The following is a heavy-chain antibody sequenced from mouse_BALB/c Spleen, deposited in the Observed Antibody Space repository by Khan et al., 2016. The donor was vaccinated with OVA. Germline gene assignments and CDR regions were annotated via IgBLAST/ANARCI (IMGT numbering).Heavy chain of an antibody. V-gene: IGHV1S81*02. CDR3: TRSGYGSFVY. CDR2: INPSNGGT. CDR1: GYTFTSYY. Sequence: QVQLQQSGAELVKPGASVKLSCKTSGYTFTSYYMYWVKQRPGKGLEWIGEINPSNGGTNFNEKFKGKATLIVDKSSSTAYMQVSSLTSEDSAVYYCTRSGYGSFVYWGQGTLVTVSA. J-gene: IGHJ3*01. D-gene: IGHD2-2*01.